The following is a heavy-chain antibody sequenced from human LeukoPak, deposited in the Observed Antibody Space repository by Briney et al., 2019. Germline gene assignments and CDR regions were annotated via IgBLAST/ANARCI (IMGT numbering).Heavy chain of an antibody. V-gene: IGHV1-2*02. J-gene: IGHJ3*02. CDR3: ATQYSTPDAFDI. Sequence: ASVKVSCTASGYTFTGYYMHWVRQAPGQGLEWMGWINPNSGGTNYAQKFQGRVTMTRDTSISTAYMELSRLRSDDTAVYYCATQYSTPDAFDIWGQGTMVTVSS. CDR1: GYTFTGYY. D-gene: IGHD6-6*01. CDR2: INPNSGGT.